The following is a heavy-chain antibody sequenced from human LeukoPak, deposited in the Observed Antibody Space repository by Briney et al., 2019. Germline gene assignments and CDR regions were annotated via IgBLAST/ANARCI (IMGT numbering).Heavy chain of an antibody. Sequence: GESLKISCKGSGYSFTSYWIGWVRQMPGKGLEWMGIIYPGDSDTRYSPSFQGQVTISADKSISTAYLQWSSLKASDIAMYYCARRNYDILTGYYFDYWGQGTLVTVSS. D-gene: IGHD3-9*01. CDR2: IYPGDSDT. J-gene: IGHJ4*02. V-gene: IGHV5-51*01. CDR3: ARRNYDILTGYYFDY. CDR1: GYSFTSYW.